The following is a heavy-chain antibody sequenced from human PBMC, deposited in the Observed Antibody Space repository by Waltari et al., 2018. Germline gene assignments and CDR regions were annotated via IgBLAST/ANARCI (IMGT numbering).Heavy chain of an antibody. CDR3: ARGSPPAAYGVCYRY. J-gene: IGHJ4*02. V-gene: IGHV4-34*01. CDR1: GGSFSGYY. D-gene: IGHD2-8*01. Sequence: QVQLQQWGAGLLKPSETLSLTCAVYGGSFSGYYWIWIRQPPGKGLEWIGEINHSGSTNYNPSLKSRVTISVDTSKNQFSLKLSSVTAADTAVYYCARGSPPAAYGVCYRYWGQGTLVTVSS. CDR2: INHSGST.